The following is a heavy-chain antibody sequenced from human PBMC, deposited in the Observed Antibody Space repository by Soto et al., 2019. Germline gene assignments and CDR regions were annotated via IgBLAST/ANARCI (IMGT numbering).Heavy chain of an antibody. J-gene: IGHJ4*02. CDR1: GYTFTSYG. V-gene: IGHV1-18*01. Sequence: QAQLVQSGAEVKKPGASVKVSCRASGYTFTSYGYAWVRQAPGQGLEWMGWISAYNGDTNYAQKFLDRVTLTTDTSTTTVYVELRNLGSDDTAIYYCARSGAYCTSITCLFDAFWGLGTLVTVSS. CDR2: ISAYNGDT. D-gene: IGHD1-26*01. CDR3: ARSGAYCTSITCLFDAF.